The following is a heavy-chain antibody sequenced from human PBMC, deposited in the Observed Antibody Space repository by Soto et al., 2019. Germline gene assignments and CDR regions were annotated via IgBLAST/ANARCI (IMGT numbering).Heavy chain of an antibody. Sequence: TGGSLRLSCEGPGFTFSDYGFHWVRQAPGKGLEWVAMISYDGSDRYYRDSVQGRFTISRDDSKNTVFLQMNSLRTEDTAMYYCERSTYCNGGSCYPQYWGPGTLVTVSS. D-gene: IGHD2-15*01. CDR2: ISYDGSDR. J-gene: IGHJ4*02. V-gene: IGHV3-30*03. CDR3: ERSTYCNGGSCYPQY. CDR1: GFTFSDYG.